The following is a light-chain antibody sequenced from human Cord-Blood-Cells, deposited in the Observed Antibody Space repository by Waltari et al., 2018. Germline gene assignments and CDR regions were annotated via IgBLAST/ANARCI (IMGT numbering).Light chain of an antibody. CDR2: DVS. J-gene: IGLJ3*02. CDR3: SSYTSSSTWV. V-gene: IGLV2-14*01. CDR1: SSDVGGYNY. Sequence: QSPLTQPASVSGSPGQSITISCTGTSSDVGGYNYVSWYQQHPSKAPKLMIYDVSKRPSGVSNRFSGSKSGNTASLTISGLQAEDEADYYCSSYTSSSTWVFGGGTKLTVL.